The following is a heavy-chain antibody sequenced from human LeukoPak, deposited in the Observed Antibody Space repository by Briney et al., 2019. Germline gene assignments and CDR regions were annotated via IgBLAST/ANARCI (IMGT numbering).Heavy chain of an antibody. J-gene: IGHJ6*02. Sequence: GGSLRLSCAASGFTFSSYNMNWVRQVPGKGLEWVSYISSSNRTIYYADSVKGRFTLSRDNAKNSLYLQMNSLRAEDTAVYYCVREEGLPPDYYYYGLDVWGQGTTVIVSS. CDR2: ISSSNRTI. D-gene: IGHD5-12*01. CDR3: VREEGLPPDYYYYGLDV. CDR1: GFTFSSYN. V-gene: IGHV3-48*04.